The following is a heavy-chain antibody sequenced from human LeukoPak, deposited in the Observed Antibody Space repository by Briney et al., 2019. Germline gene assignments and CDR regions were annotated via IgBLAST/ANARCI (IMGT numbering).Heavy chain of an antibody. D-gene: IGHD6-13*01. CDR2: INHSGST. CDR1: GGSFSGYY. V-gene: IGHV4-34*01. J-gene: IGHJ4*02. Sequence: PSETLSLTCAVYGGSFSGYYWSWIRQPPGKGLEWIGEINHSGSTNYNPSLKSRVTISVDTSKNQFSLKLSSVTAADTAVYYCARPRAAAWNEYYFDYWGQGTLVTVSS. CDR3: ARPRAAAWNEYYFDY.